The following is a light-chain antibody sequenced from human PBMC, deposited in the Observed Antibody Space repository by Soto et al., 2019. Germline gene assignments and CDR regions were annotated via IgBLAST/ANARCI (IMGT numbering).Light chain of an antibody. CDR1: QSVSSN. CDR3: QQYNNWPPLT. Sequence: EIVMTQSPATLSVSPGERATLSCRASQSVSSNLAWYQQKPGQAPRLLIYGASTRATGIPARFSGSGSGTDFTLTISSLQSEDFAVYYCQQYNNWPPLTFGHGTKVEIK. J-gene: IGKJ1*01. V-gene: IGKV3-15*01. CDR2: GAS.